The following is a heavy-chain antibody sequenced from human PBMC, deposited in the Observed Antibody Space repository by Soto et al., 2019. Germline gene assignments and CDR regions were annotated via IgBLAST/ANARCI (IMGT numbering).Heavy chain of an antibody. D-gene: IGHD6-19*01. J-gene: IGHJ3*02. V-gene: IGHV1-69*02. CDR3: AREIAVDGKTSGVVDI. CDR2: IIPILGIA. Sequence: QVQLVQSGAEVKKPGSSVKVSCKASGGTFNTYTISWVRQAPGQGLEWMGRIIPILGIAKYAQKFQGRVTITADKSTSTDYMERSRLRVEDTAVYYCAREIAVDGKTSGVVDIWGQGTMVTVSS. CDR1: GGTFNTYT.